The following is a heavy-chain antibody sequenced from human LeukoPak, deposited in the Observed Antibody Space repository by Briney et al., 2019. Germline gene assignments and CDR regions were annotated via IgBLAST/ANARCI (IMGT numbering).Heavy chain of an antibody. V-gene: IGHV5-51*01. J-gene: IGHJ4*02. CDR2: IYPADSNT. CDR3: ATGRYCSGGTCYSSLDF. CDR1: GYSFTSYW. D-gene: IGHD2-15*01. Sequence: GESLKISCKGSGYSFTSYWIGWVRQMPGKGLEWMGIIYPADSNTGYSPSFQGQVTISVDKSISTAYLQWSSLKASDTAVYYCATGRYCSGGTCYSSLDFWGQGTLVTVSS.